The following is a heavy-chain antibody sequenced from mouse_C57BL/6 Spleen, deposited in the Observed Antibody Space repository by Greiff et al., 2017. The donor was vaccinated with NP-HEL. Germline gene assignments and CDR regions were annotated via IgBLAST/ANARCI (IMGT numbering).Heavy chain of an antibody. CDR1: GFTFSDYY. CDR2: ISNGGGST. CDR3: ARHEYFDV. V-gene: IGHV5-12*01. Sequence: EVQLVESGGGLVQPGGSLKLSCAASGFTFSDYYMYWVRQTPEKRLEWVAYISNGGGSTYYPDTVKGRFTISRDNAKNTLYLQMSRLKSEDTAMYYCARHEYFDVWGTGTTVTVSS. J-gene: IGHJ1*03.